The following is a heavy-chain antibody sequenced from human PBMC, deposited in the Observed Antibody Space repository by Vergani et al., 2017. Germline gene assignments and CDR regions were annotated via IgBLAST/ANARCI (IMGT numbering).Heavy chain of an antibody. D-gene: IGHD1-14*01. J-gene: IGHJ5*02. CDR2: TWYDGNNK. CDR1: GFTFNQYV. CDR3: ARDLRFLYNRYDP. V-gene: IGHV3-33*01. Sequence: QVQLVESGGGVVQPGRSLRLSCAASGFTFNQYVMHWVRQALGKGLEWVAVTWYDGNNKQYADSVKGRFTISRDNSKSTMYLQMNSLRDEDTGVYYCARDLRFLYNRYDPWGQGTLVTVSS.